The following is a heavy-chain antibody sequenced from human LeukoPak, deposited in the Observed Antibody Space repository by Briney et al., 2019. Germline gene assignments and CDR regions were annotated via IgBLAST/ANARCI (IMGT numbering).Heavy chain of an antibody. V-gene: IGHV1-2*02. CDR1: GYTFTGYY. J-gene: IGHJ3*02. CDR2: INPNSGCT. CDR3: AREGRGWAFDI. D-gene: IGHD2-15*01. Sequence: ASVKVSCKASGYTFTGYYIHWLRQAPGQGLEWMGWINPNSGCTNYAQKFQGRVTMTRDTSISTAYMELSRLRSDDTAVYYCAREGRGWAFDIWGQGTMVTVSS.